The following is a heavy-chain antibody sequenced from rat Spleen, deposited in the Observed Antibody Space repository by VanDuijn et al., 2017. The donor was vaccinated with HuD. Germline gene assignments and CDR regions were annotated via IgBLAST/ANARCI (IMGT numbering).Heavy chain of an antibody. V-gene: IGHV5-29*01. CDR2: ISYDGSST. Sequence: EVQLVESGGGLVQPGRSMKLSCAASGFTFSNYGMAWVRQAPKKGLEWVAYISYDGSSTYYRDSVKGRFTISRDNAKSTLYLQMDSLRSEDTATYYCARRGSYYWYFDFWGPGTMVTVSS. D-gene: IGHD1-12*02. CDR1: GFTFSNYG. J-gene: IGHJ1*01. CDR3: ARRGSYYWYFDF.